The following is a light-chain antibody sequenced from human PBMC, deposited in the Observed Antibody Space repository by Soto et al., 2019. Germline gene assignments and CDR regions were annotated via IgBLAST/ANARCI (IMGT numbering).Light chain of an antibody. CDR3: SSYTSSSTPYV. Sequence: QYVLTQPASVSGSPGQSITISCTGTSSDVGGYNYVSWYQQHPVKAPKLMIYEVSNRPSGVSNRFSGSKSGNTASLTISGLQAEDEADYYCSSYTSSSTPYVFGTGTKVAVL. CDR1: SSDVGGYNY. V-gene: IGLV2-14*01. CDR2: EVS. J-gene: IGLJ1*01.